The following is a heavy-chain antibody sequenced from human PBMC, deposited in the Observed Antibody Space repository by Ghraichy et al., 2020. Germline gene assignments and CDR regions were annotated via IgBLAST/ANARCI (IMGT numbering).Heavy chain of an antibody. Sequence: SETLSLTCSVSGDSISDKYWSWLRLAPGKRLEWFGYISPTGGSDYNPSLKSRVTISRDTSKNSVSLTLTSVTAADTAVYYCARPSYTTTTGLHWFFDLWGPGTLVTVSS. CDR1: GDSISDKY. D-gene: IGHD1-26*01. CDR2: ISPTGGS. J-gene: IGHJ2*01. V-gene: IGHV4-4*09. CDR3: ARPSYTTTTGLHWFFDL.